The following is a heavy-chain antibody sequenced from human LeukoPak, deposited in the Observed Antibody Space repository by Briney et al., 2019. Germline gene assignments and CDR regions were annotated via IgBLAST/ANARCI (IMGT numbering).Heavy chain of an antibody. CDR3: AREKLWFGEFPFDD. D-gene: IGHD3-10*01. Sequence: ASVRVSCKASGYTFTDYLINWVRQAPGQGLEWVGSISTKNGYTKLAQKFQGRVAMTKDTSANTIYMDLKSLTFDDTAVYYCAREKLWFGEFPFDDWGQGTLVSVSS. CDR1: GYTFTDYL. V-gene: IGHV1-18*01. CDR2: ISTKNGYT. J-gene: IGHJ4*02.